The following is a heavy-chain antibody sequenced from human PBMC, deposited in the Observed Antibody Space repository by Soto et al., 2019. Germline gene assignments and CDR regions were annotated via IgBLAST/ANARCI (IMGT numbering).Heavy chain of an antibody. D-gene: IGHD6-13*01. Sequence: QVQLVQSGAEVKKPGASVKVSCKASGYTFTSYDINWVRQATGQGLEWMGWMNPNSGNTGYAQKFQGRVTMTRNTSISTAYMELSSLRSEDTAVYYCAIRNVAASAPYYYYCGMDVWGQGTTVTVSS. CDR1: GYTFTSYD. J-gene: IGHJ6*02. V-gene: IGHV1-8*01. CDR3: AIRNVAASAPYYYYCGMDV. CDR2: MNPNSGNT.